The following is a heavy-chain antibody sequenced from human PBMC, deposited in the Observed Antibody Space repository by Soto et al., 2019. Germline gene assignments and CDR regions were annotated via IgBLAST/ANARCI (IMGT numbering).Heavy chain of an antibody. CDR2: ISGGGPNT. V-gene: IGHV3-23*01. CDR3: AKSNGGRKTHFFDY. J-gene: IGHJ4*02. D-gene: IGHD2-8*01. CDR1: GFTFSTSA. Sequence: PGGSLRLSCAASGFTFSTSAMSWVRQAPGKGLGWVSTISGGGPNTYYADSVKGRFTISRDNSKNTLYLQMNSLRAEDTAVYYCAKSNGGRKTHFFDYWGQGTLVTVSS.